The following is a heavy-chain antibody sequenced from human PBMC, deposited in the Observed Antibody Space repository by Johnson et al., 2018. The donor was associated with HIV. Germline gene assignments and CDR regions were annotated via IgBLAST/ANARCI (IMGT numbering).Heavy chain of an antibody. Sequence: VQLVESGGGLVQPGGSLRLSCAASGFSVSSNYMSWVRQAPGKWLEWVSVIYSGGSTYYADSVKGRFTISRDNSKNSLYLQMNSLRAEDTAVYYCARDPGFDDAFDIWGQGTMVTVSS. J-gene: IGHJ3*02. CDR1: GFSVSSNY. V-gene: IGHV3-66*01. CDR3: ARDPGFDDAFDI. CDR2: IYSGGST.